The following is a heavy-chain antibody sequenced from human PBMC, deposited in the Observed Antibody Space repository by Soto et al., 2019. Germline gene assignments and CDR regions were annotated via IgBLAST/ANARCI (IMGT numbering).Heavy chain of an antibody. Sequence: GSLRLSCAASGFSLSNNGMHWVRQAPGKGLEWVAVISYDGNNKYYADSVKGRFPISRDNSKNTVYLEMNNLRAEDTAMYYCAKGGSGNYLTYYYYYGMDVWGQGTTVTVSS. V-gene: IGHV3-30*18. J-gene: IGHJ6*02. CDR1: GFSLSNNG. D-gene: IGHD3-22*01. CDR2: ISYDGNNK. CDR3: AKGGSGNYLTYYYYYGMDV.